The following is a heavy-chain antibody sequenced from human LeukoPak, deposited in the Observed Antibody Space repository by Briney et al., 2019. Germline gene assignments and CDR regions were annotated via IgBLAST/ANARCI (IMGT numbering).Heavy chain of an antibody. CDR3: ARDRDMKGYFDY. CDR2: ISYDGSNK. CDR1: GFTFSSYG. Sequence: GGSLRLSCAASGFTFSSYGMHWVRQAPGKGLEWVAVISYDGSNKYYADSVKGRFTISRDNSKNTLYLQMNSLRAEDTAVYYCARDRDMKGYFDYWGQGTLVTVSS. D-gene: IGHD2-15*01. V-gene: IGHV3-30*03. J-gene: IGHJ4*02.